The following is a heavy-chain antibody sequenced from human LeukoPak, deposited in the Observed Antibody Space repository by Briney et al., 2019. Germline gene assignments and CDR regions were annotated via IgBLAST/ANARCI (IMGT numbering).Heavy chain of an antibody. CDR1: GFTFSSYS. D-gene: IGHD3-9*01. CDR2: ISSSSSYI. CDR3: ARDGNDISPSDAFDI. V-gene: IGHV3-21*01. Sequence: GGSLRLSCAASGFTFSSYSMNWVRQAPGKGLGWVSSISSSSSYIYYADSVKGRFTISRDNAKNSLYLQMNSLRAEDTAVYYCARDGNDISPSDAFDIWGQGTMVTVSS. J-gene: IGHJ3*02.